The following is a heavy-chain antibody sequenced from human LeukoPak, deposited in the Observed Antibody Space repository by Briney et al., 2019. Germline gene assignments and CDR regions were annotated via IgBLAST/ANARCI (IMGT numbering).Heavy chain of an antibody. V-gene: IGHV3-23*01. J-gene: IGHJ4*02. CDR2: ISGSGGGT. CDR1: GLTLSNYG. CDR3: AKRGVVIRVILVGFHKEAYYFDS. D-gene: IGHD3-22*01. Sequence: GGSLRLSCAVAGLTLSNYGMSWVRQAPGKGLEWVAGISGSGGGTNYADSVKGRFTISRDNPRNTLYLQMNSLRAEDTAVYFCAKRGVVIRVILVGFHKEAYYFDSWGQGALVTVSS.